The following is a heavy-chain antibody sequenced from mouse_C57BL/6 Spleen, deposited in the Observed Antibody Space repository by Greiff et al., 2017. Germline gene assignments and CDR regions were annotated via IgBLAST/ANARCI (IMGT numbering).Heavy chain of an antibody. CDR3: VRHNWDCYFDV. D-gene: IGHD4-1*01. J-gene: IGHJ1*03. CDR2: IKNKSNNYST. V-gene: IGHV10-1*01. CDR1: GFSFNTYA. Sequence: DVKLVESGGGLVQPKGSLKLSCAASGFSFNTYAMNWVRQAPGKGLEWVARIKNKSNNYSTYYANSVKDRFTISREDSGSMLYLQMNNLKTEDTAMDYCVRHNWDCYFDVWGTGTTVTVSS.